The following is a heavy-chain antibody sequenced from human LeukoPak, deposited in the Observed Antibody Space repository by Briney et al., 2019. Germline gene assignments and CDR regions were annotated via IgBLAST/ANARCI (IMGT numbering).Heavy chain of an antibody. D-gene: IGHD3-10*01. CDR3: ARVRVYGSGSYYPKGVYYYYGMDV. CDR1: GGTFSSYA. V-gene: IGHV1-69*13. CDR2: IIPIFGTA. J-gene: IGHJ6*02. Sequence: SVKVSCKASGGTFSSYAISWVRQAPGQGLEWMGGIIPIFGTANYAQKFQGRVTITADESTSTAYMELSSLRSEDTAVYYCARVRVYGSGSYYPKGVYYYYGMDVWGQGTMVTVSS.